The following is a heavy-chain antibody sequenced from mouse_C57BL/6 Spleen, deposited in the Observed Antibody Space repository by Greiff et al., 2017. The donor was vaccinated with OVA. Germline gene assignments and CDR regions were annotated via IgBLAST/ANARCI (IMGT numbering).Heavy chain of an antibody. D-gene: IGHD2-4*01. J-gene: IGHJ2*01. Sequence: VKLVESGPGLVAPSQSLSITCTVSGFSLTSYAISWVRQPPGKGLEWLGVIWTGGGTNYNSALKSRLSISKDNSKSQVFLKMNSLQTDDTARYYCARNKGYDYVYFDYWGQGTTLTVSS. V-gene: IGHV2-9-1*01. CDR2: IWTGGGT. CDR1: GFSLTSYA. CDR3: ARNKGYDYVYFDY.